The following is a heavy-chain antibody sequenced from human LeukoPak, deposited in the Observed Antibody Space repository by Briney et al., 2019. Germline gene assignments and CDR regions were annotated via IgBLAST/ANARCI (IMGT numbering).Heavy chain of an antibody. Sequence: VASVKVSCKASGYTFTDDYVHWVRQAPGQGPEWMGWINPNSGDTHYPQRFQGRVTLTSDTSISTAYMELSSLRSEDTAVYYCARDAHIAVAGLNWFDPWGQGTLVTVSS. CDR1: GYTFTDDY. CDR2: INPNSGDT. CDR3: ARDAHIAVAGLNWFDP. V-gene: IGHV1-2*02. J-gene: IGHJ5*02. D-gene: IGHD6-19*01.